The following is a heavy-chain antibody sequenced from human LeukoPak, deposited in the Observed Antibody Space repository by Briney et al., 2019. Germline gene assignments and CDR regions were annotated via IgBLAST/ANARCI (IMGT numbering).Heavy chain of an antibody. CDR1: GYTFTNYD. Sequence: GASVKVSCKASGYTFTNYDINWVRQATGQGLEWMGWMNPNSGNTGYAQKFQGRVTMTRNTSISTAYMELSSLRSEDTAVYYCARGRGQWLARGTNWYFDLWGRGTLVTVSS. CDR3: ARGRGQWLARGTNWYFDL. V-gene: IGHV1-8*01. CDR2: MNPNSGNT. D-gene: IGHD6-19*01. J-gene: IGHJ2*01.